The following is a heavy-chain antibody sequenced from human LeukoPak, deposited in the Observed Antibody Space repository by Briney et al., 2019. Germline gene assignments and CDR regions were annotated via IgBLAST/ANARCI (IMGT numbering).Heavy chain of an antibody. J-gene: IGHJ4*02. CDR2: ISGSGGGT. V-gene: IGHV3-23*01. D-gene: IGHD7-27*01. Sequence: PGASLRLSCAASGFTFSIYGMCWVRHAPGKGLEWVSAISGSGGGTYYAESVKGRFTVSRDNSKNTLFLQMNSLRAEDTAIYYCAKDLRWGLDYWGQGTLVTVSS. CDR1: GFTFSIYG. CDR3: AKDLRWGLDY.